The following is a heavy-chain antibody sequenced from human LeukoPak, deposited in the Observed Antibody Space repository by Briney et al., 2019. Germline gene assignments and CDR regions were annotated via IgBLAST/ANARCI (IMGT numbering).Heavy chain of an antibody. CDR2: IYYSGST. Sequence: RPSXXLSLTCTVSGGSISSYYWSWVRQPPGKGREWVGYIYYSGSTNYNPSLKSRVTISVDTSKNQFSLKLSSVTAADTAVYYCARGNYFYDAFDIWGQGTMVTVSS. CDR1: GGSISSYY. J-gene: IGHJ3*02. V-gene: IGHV4-59*01. D-gene: IGHD3-10*01. CDR3: ARGNYFYDAFDI.